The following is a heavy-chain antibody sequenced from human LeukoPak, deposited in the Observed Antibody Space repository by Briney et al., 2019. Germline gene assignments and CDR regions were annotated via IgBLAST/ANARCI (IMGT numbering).Heavy chain of an antibody. V-gene: IGHV3-15*07. CDR2: IKSKTDGGTT. CDR3: LSGSGYYYYYYGMDV. Sequence: PGGSLRLSCAASGFTFSSYWMHWVRQAPGKGLVWVSRIKSKTDGGTTDYAAPVKGRFTISRDDSKNTLYLQMNSLKTEDTAVYYCLSGSGYYYYYYGMDVWGQGTTVTVSS. J-gene: IGHJ6*02. CDR1: GFTFSSYW. D-gene: IGHD3-22*01.